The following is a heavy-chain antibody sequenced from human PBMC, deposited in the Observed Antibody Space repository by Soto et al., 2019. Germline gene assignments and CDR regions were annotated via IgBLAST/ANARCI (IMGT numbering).Heavy chain of an antibody. Sequence: GGSLRLSCAASGFTFSSYGMHWVRQAPGKGLEWVAVISYDGSNKYYADSVKGRFTISRDNSKNTLYLQMNSLRAEETAVYYCAKAVGNVGYYGSGSYPEPDYWGQGTLVTVSS. D-gene: IGHD3-10*01. J-gene: IGHJ4*02. CDR2: ISYDGSNK. CDR3: AKAVGNVGYYGSGSYPEPDY. V-gene: IGHV3-30*18. CDR1: GFTFSSYG.